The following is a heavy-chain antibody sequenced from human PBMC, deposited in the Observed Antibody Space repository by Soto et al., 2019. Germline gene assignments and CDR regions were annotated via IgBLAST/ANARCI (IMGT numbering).Heavy chain of an antibody. CDR3: AHRGGSYSPPVNAFDI. D-gene: IGHD1-26*01. Sequence: QITLKESGPTLVKPTQTLTLTCTFSGFSLTTTGVSVGWIRQPPGKALEWLALIYWDDDKRYSPSLKSRLSLTKDTSKNQVVLTMTNMDPVDTATYYCAHRGGSYSPPVNAFDIWGQGTMVTVSS. J-gene: IGHJ3*02. CDR1: GFSLTTTGVS. CDR2: IYWDDDK. V-gene: IGHV2-5*02.